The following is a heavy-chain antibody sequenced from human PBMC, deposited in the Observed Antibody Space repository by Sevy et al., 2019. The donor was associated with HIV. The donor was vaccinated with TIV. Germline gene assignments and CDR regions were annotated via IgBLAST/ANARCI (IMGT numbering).Heavy chain of an antibody. CDR3: AKDRADIVVVPAANDYYYYGMDV. CDR1: GFTFSSYG. J-gene: IGHJ6*02. D-gene: IGHD2-2*01. V-gene: IGHV3-30*02. Sequence: GGSLRLSCAASGFTFSSYGMHWVRQAPGKGLEWVAFIRYDGSNKYYADSVKGRFTISRDNSKNTLYLQMNSLRAEDTAVYYCAKDRADIVVVPAANDYYYYGMDVWGQRTTVTVSS. CDR2: IRYDGSNK.